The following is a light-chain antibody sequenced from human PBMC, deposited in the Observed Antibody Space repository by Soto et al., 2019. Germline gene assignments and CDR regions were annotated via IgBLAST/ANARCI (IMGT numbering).Light chain of an antibody. J-gene: IGLJ2*01. CDR3: SSYTSTGTHVL. Sequence: QSALTQPASVSGSPGQSVTISCTGTSCDVGDYTYVSWYQHHPGKAPKLLIYDVSNRPSRISDRFSGSKSGTTASLTISGLQAEDEADYYCSSYTSTGTHVLFGGGTKLTVL. CDR1: SCDVGDYTY. CDR2: DVS. V-gene: IGLV2-14*03.